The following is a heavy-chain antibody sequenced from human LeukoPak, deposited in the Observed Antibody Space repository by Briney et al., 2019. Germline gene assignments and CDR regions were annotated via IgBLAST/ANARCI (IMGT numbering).Heavy chain of an antibody. CDR2: ISAYNGNT. D-gene: IGHD4-17*01. V-gene: IGHV1-18*01. J-gene: IGHJ6*02. Sequence: ASVKVSCKASGYTFTSYGISWVRQAPGQGLEWMGWISAYNGNTNYAQKLQGRVTMTTDTSTSTAYMELRSLRSDDTAVYYCGRHIEAGDDYAINYYYYGMDVWGQGTTVTVSS. CDR1: GYTFTSYG. CDR3: GRHIEAGDDYAINYYYYGMDV.